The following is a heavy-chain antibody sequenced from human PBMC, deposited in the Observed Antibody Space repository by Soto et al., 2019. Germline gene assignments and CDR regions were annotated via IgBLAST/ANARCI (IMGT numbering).Heavy chain of an antibody. D-gene: IGHD3-10*01. CDR2: IYHSGGA. V-gene: IGHV4-31*03. CDR3: ARDYYGAGSQYYYYGMEV. J-gene: IGHJ6*02. CDR1: GDSITSGGYY. Sequence: PSETLSLTCTVSGDSITSGGYYWSWLRQPPGKGLEWIGYIYHSGGASYNPSPRGRAVISIDTSKNQFSLRLNAVTAADTATYYCARDYYGAGSQYYYYGMEVWGQGTTVTVSS.